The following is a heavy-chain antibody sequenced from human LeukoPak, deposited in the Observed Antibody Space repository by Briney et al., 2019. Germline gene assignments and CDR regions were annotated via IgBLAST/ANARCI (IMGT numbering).Heavy chain of an antibody. CDR3: ARDPPGLTLGSPGDY. V-gene: IGHV1-18*01. J-gene: IGHJ4*02. CDR1: GYTFTSYG. CDR2: ISANNGDT. D-gene: IGHD3-16*01. Sequence: ASVKVSCKASGYTFTSYGIAWVRQAPGQGLQWMGWISANNGDTSYSQKLQGRVTMTTDTSTNAAYMELRSLTSDDTAVYYCARDPPGLTLGSPGDYWGQGTLVIVSS.